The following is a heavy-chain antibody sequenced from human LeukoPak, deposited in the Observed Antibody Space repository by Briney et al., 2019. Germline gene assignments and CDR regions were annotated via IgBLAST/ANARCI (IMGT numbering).Heavy chain of an antibody. V-gene: IGHV1-46*01. D-gene: IGHD6-13*01. CDR3: ARVALYSSSWLDY. Sequence: GASVKVSCKASGYTFISYYIHWVRQAPGQGLEWMGIINPSGGSTRYAQKFQGRVTMTRDTSTGTIYMELSSLRSEDTAVYYCARVALYSSSWLDYWGQGTLVTVSS. J-gene: IGHJ4*02. CDR2: INPSGGST. CDR1: GYTFISYY.